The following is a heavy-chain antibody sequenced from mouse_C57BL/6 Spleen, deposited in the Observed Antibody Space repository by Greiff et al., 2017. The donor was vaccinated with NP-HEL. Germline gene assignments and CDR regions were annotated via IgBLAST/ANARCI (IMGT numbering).Heavy chain of an antibody. Sequence: EVQLHESGPELVKPGASVKISCKASGYSFTGYYMNWVKQSPEKSLEWIGEINPSTGGTTYNQKFKAKATLTVDKSSSTAYMQLKSLTSEDSAVYYCARRNYYGTPDYWGQGTTLTVSS. CDR3: ARRNYYGTPDY. V-gene: IGHV1-42*01. J-gene: IGHJ2*01. CDR2: INPSTGGT. CDR1: GYSFTGYY. D-gene: IGHD1-1*01.